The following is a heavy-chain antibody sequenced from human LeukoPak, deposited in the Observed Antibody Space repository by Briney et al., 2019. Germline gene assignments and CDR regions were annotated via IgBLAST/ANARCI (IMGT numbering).Heavy chain of an antibody. CDR1: GFTSSSYW. CDR3: ARDSSGSLDN. Sequence: GGSLRLSCAASGFTSSSYWMAWVRQAPGKGPEWVANIKEDASEKYYVDSVKGRFTISRDNAKNSLYLQLNSLRAEDTAVYHCARDSSGSLDNWGQGTLVTVSS. D-gene: IGHD6-19*01. V-gene: IGHV3-7*04. CDR2: IKEDASEK. J-gene: IGHJ4*02.